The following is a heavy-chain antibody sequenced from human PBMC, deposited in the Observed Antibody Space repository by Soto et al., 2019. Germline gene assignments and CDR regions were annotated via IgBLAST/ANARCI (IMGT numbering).Heavy chain of an antibody. V-gene: IGHV5-51*01. CDR1: GYSFTSYW. J-gene: IGHJ6*02. Sequence: GESLKISCKGSGYSFTSYWIGWVRQMPGKGLEWMGIIYPGDSDTRYSPSFQGQVTISADKSISTAYLQWSSLKASDTAMYYCATLAAAGTDYYYGMDVWGQGTTVTVSS. CDR3: ATLAAAGTDYYYGMDV. D-gene: IGHD6-13*01. CDR2: IYPGDSDT.